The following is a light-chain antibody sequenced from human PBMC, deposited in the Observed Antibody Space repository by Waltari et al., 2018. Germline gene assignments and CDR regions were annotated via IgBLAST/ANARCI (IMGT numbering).Light chain of an antibody. CDR3: QQYNNWPPGT. Sequence: EIVMTQSPATLSVSPGERATLSGRASQSVSSILAWYQQKPGQAPRLLIYGASTRATGIPARFSGSGSGTEFTLTISSLQSEDFAVYYCQQYNNWPPGTFGQGTKVEIK. V-gene: IGKV3-15*01. CDR2: GAS. J-gene: IGKJ1*01. CDR1: QSVSSI.